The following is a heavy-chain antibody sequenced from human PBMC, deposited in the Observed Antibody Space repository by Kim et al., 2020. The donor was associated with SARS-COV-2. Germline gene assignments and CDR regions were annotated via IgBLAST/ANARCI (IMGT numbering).Heavy chain of an antibody. V-gene: IGHV7-4-1*02. J-gene: IGHJ5*02. D-gene: IGHD3-9*01. Sequence: ASVKVSCKASGYTFTSYAMNWVRQAPGQGLEWMGWINTNTGNPTYAQGFTGRFVFSLDTSVSTAYLQISSLKAEDTAVCYCAREDYDILTGYLRWFDPWGQGTLVTVSS. CDR1: GYTFTSYA. CDR3: AREDYDILTGYLRWFDP. CDR2: INTNTGNP.